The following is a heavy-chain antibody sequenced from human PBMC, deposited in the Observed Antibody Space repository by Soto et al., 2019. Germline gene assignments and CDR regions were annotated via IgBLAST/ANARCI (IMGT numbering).Heavy chain of an antibody. CDR3: ATASGTGGGWLSLWY. CDR2: FTPILGMT. V-gene: IGHV1-69*02. Sequence: QVQLVQSGAEMKKPGSSVKLSCKTSGGSFRSHTISWVRQAPGQGLEWMGRFTPILGMTNYAQSFQGRVTLTADKSPTRAHMDLSDLKSAATAVYYCATASGTGGGWLSLWYWGQGTLVTVSS. CDR1: GGSFRSHT. J-gene: IGHJ4*02. D-gene: IGHD6-19*01.